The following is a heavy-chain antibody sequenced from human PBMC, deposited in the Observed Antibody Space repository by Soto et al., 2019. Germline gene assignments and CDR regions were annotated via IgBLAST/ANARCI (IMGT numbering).Heavy chain of an antibody. CDR2: IYYSGST. CDR3: ARGYDFWSSYGMDV. J-gene: IGHJ6*02. Sequence: PSETLSLTCTVSGGSISSGGYYWSWIRQHPGKGLEWIGYIYYSGSTYYNPSLKSRVTISVDTSKNQFSLKLSSVTAADTAVYYCARGYDFWSSYGMDVWGQGTTVTVSS. V-gene: IGHV4-31*03. D-gene: IGHD3-3*01. CDR1: GGSISSGGYY.